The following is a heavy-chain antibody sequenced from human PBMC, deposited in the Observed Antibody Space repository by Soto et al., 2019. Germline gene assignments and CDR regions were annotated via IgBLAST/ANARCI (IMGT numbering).Heavy chain of an antibody. CDR2: IFYSGST. D-gene: IGHD4-17*01. V-gene: IGHV4-59*01. Sequence: QVQLQESGPGLVKPSETLSLTCTVSGGSIRSYDWTWIRQPPGKGLEWIGYIFYSGSTNYNPSLKSRVTISVDTSKNQLSLKLSSVTAADTAVYYCARRYGSAFDIWGHGTMVTVSS. CDR1: GGSIRSYD. J-gene: IGHJ3*02. CDR3: ARRYGSAFDI.